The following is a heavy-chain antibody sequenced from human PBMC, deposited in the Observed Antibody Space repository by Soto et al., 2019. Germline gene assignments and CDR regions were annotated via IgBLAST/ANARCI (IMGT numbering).Heavy chain of an antibody. V-gene: IGHV4-59*01. J-gene: IGHJ4*02. CDR2: IYYSGST. CDR1: GGSISSYY. D-gene: IGHD2-2*01. CDR3: ASTYCSSTSCYPGHFDY. Sequence: QVQLQESGPGLVKPSETLSLTCTVSGGSISSYYWSWIRQPPGKGLEWIGYIYYSGSTNYNPSLTSRVTISVDTSKNPFSLKLSSVTAADTAVYYCASTYCSSTSCYPGHFDYWGQGTLVTVSS.